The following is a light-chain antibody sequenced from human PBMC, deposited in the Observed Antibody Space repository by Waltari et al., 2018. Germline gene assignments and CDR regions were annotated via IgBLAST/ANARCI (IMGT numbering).Light chain of an antibody. J-gene: IGLJ1*01. V-gene: IGLV2-8*01. Sequence: QSALTQPPSASGSPGQSVTISCTGSSSDVGFYNYVSWYQQHPGKVPKLMIYEVSKRPSGVPDRFSGSKSGNTAFMTVSGLQAEDEADYYCSSYAGNSYVFGTGTMVTVL. CDR1: SSDVGFYNY. CDR3: SSYAGNSYV. CDR2: EVS.